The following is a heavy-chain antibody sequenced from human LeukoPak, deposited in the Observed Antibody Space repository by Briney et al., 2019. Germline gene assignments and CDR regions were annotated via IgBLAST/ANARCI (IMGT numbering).Heavy chain of an antibody. J-gene: IGHJ4*02. CDR3: AKDPDPRVRGLKVNFFDY. D-gene: IGHD3-10*01. Sequence: GGSLRLSCAASGFTFSSYAMSWVRQAPGKGLEWVSAISGSGGSTYYADSVKGRFTISRDNSKSTLYLQMNSLRAEDTAVYYCAKDPDPRVRGLKVNFFDYWGQGTLVTVSS. CDR2: ISGSGGST. CDR1: GFTFSSYA. V-gene: IGHV3-23*01.